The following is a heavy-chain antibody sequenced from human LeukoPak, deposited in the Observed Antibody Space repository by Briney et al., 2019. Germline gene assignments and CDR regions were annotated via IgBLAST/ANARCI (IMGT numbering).Heavy chain of an antibody. V-gene: IGHV1-8*02. CDR2: MNPNSGNT. CDR3: ARRGAVPAAANPVWFDP. J-gene: IGHJ5*02. D-gene: IGHD2-2*01. CDR1: GYTFTSYG. Sequence: ASVKVSCKASGYTFTSYGISWVRQAPGQGLEWMGWMNPNSGNTGYAQKFQGRVTMTRNTSISTAYMELSSLRSEDTAVYYCARRGAVPAAANPVWFDPWGQGTLVTVSS.